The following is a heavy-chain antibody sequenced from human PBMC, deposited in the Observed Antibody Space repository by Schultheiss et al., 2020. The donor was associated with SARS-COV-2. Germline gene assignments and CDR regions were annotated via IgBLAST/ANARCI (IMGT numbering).Heavy chain of an antibody. V-gene: IGHV4-34*09. CDR3: ARDGSSSSAIAY. D-gene: IGHD6-6*01. Sequence: SQTLSLTCAVYGGSFSGYYWSWIRQPPGKGLEWIGEINHSGSTNYNPSLESRVTISVDTSKNQFSLKLSSVTAADTAVYYCARDGSSSSAIAYWGQGTLVTVSS. J-gene: IGHJ4*02. CDR1: GGSFSGYY. CDR2: INHSGST.